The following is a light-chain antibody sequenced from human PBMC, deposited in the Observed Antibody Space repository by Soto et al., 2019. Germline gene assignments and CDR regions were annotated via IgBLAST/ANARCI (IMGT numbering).Light chain of an antibody. CDR2: DVS. V-gene: IGLV2-14*03. Sequence: QSALPQPASVSGSPGQSITISCTGTSSDVGRYIYVSWYQHLPGKAPKLMIYDVSNRPSGVSNRFSGSKSGNTAPLTISGLQAEDEADYYCNSYTSSSTQVFGTGTKRTVL. J-gene: IGLJ1*01. CDR1: SSDVGRYIY. CDR3: NSYTSSSTQV.